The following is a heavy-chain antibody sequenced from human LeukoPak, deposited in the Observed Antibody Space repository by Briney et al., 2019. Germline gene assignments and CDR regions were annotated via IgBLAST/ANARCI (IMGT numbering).Heavy chain of an antibody. CDR3: ARDAWLVETTNLYYFDY. D-gene: IGHD1-26*01. CDR2: INPNSGDT. J-gene: IGHJ4*02. V-gene: IGHV1-2*02. CDR1: EYTFTDYY. Sequence: ASVKVSCKASEYTFTDYYMHWVRQAPGQGLERMGWINPNSGDTNYAQKFQGRVTMTRDPSISTAYMALTRLRSDDTAVYYCARDAWLVETTNLYYFDYWGQGTLVTVSS.